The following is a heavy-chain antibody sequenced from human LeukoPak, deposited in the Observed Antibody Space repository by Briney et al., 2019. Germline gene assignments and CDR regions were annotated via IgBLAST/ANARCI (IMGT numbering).Heavy chain of an antibody. V-gene: IGHV1-18*01. Sequence: ASVKVSCKASGYTFTSYGISWVRQAPGQGLEWMGWISAYNGNTNYAQKLQGRVTMTTDTSTSTAYMELRSLRSDDTAVYYCARDSLRRITMIVVVHPPDYWGQGTLITVSS. D-gene: IGHD3-22*01. CDR1: GYTFTSYG. CDR3: ARDSLRRITMIVVVHPPDY. J-gene: IGHJ4*02. CDR2: ISAYNGNT.